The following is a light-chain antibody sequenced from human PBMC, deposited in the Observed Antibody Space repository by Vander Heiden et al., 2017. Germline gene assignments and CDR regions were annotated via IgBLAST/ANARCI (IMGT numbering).Light chain of an antibody. J-gene: IGKJ1*01. CDR2: GAS. V-gene: IGKV3-15*01. CDR1: QSVSTS. Sequence: EIVVTQSPASLAVSPGDRAALSCRVSQSVSTSLSWYQQKPGQTPRLFIYGASTRATGIPARFSGSGSGTEFTLTISSLQSEDFAVYYCHQYTNWRTFGQGTKVEVK. CDR3: HQYTNWRT.